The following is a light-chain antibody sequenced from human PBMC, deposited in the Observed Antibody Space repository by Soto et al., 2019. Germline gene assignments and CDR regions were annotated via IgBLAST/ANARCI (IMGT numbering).Light chain of an antibody. CDR2: DAS. Sequence: GDRVTITCRASQRISSWLAWYQQKPGKAPKLLIYDASSLESGVPSRFSGSGSGTEFTLTISSLQPDDFATYYCQQYNSYPYTFGQGTKLEIK. V-gene: IGKV1-5*01. CDR1: QRISSW. J-gene: IGKJ2*01. CDR3: QQYNSYPYT.